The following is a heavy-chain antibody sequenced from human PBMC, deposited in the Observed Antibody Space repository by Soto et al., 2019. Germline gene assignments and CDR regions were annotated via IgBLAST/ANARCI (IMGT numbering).Heavy chain of an antibody. V-gene: IGHV4-30-4*01. CDR3: ARDTATYPYYFDS. J-gene: IGHJ4*02. CDR1: GGSISSGQNF. CDR2: IHHSGST. D-gene: IGHD2-21*02. Sequence: SETLSLTCTVSGGSISSGQNFWNWIRQSPGKGLEWIGYIHHSGSTYYNPSLKSRLTISVDTSKNQISLKLNSVTAADTAVYYCARDTATYPYYFDSWGQGTLVTVSS.